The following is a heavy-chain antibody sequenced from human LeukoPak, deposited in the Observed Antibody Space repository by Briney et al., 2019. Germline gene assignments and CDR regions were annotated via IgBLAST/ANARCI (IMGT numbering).Heavy chain of an antibody. J-gene: IGHJ4*02. CDR2: IYSSGMI. Sequence: SSETLSLTCTVSGGSISSYYWSWIRQPAGKGLEWIGYIYSSGMINYNPSLMSRVTISIDTSKNQFSLRLSSVTAADTAFYYCAREPLVFGDSGPIGGGPPDSWGQGTLVTVSS. CDR1: GGSISSYY. CDR3: AREPLVFGDSGPIGGGPPDS. V-gene: IGHV4-59*01. D-gene: IGHD3-10*01.